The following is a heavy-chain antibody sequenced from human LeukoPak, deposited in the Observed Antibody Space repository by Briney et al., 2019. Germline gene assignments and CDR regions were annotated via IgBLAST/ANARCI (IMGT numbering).Heavy chain of an antibody. V-gene: IGHV3-21*01. D-gene: IGHD6-6*01. CDR1: GFTFSSYE. Sequence: GGSLRLSCAASGFTFSSYEMNWVRQAPGKGLEWVSSISSSSSYIYYADSVKGRFTISRDNAKNSLYLQMNSLRAEDTAVYYCAREGSSSSDMGFDPWGQGTLVTVSS. CDR2: ISSSSSYI. CDR3: AREGSSSSDMGFDP. J-gene: IGHJ5*02.